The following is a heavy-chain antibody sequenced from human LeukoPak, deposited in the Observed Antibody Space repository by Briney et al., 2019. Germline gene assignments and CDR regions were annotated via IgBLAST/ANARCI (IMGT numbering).Heavy chain of an antibody. V-gene: IGHV3-7*01. J-gene: IGHJ4*02. CDR3: TRYNNDHFDY. Sequence: GGSLTLPCAASGFTFSSYWRSWVRQAPGKGLEWVANIKQDGSEKHYVDSVKGRFSISRDNAKNSVNLQMNSLRAEDTAVYYCTRYNNDHFDYWGQGTLVTVSS. D-gene: IGHD1-14*01. CDR2: IKQDGSEK. CDR1: GFTFSSYW.